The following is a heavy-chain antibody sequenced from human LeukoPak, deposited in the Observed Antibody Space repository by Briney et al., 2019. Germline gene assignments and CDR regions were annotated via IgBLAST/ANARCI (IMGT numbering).Heavy chain of an antibody. J-gene: IGHJ4*02. D-gene: IGHD2-2*01. Sequence: GGSLRLSCAASGFTFSSYAMHWVRQAPGKGLEWVAVISYDGSNKYYADSVKGRFIISRDNAKKSLYLHMNSLRDEDTAVYYCARDGGYCSSTNCHLDYWGQGTLVTVSS. CDR1: GFTFSSYA. CDR3: ARDGGYCSSTNCHLDY. CDR2: ISYDGSNK. V-gene: IGHV3-30*04.